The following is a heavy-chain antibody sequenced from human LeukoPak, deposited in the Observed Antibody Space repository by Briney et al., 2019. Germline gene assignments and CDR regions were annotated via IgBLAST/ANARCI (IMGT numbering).Heavy chain of an antibody. V-gene: IGHV1-8*01. CDR1: GYTFTSYD. Sequence: ASVKVSCKASGYTFTSYDINWVRQATGQGLEWMGWMSPNSDNTGYAQKFQCRVTFTRDTSISTAYMELRSLTSEDTAVYYCARDYGGSSGWFDPWGQGTLVTVSS. CDR3: ARDYGGSSGWFDP. J-gene: IGHJ5*02. CDR2: MSPNSDNT. D-gene: IGHD4-23*01.